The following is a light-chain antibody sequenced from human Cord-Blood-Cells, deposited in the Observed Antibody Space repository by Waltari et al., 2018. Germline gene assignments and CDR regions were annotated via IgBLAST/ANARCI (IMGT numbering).Light chain of an antibody. CDR1: SSDVGSYNL. Sequence: QSALTQPASASGSPGQSITIPCTGTSSDVGSYNLVSSYQQHHGKAPKLMIYEVSNRPSGVSYRFSGSKAGNTASLTISGLQAEDEADYYCCSYAGSSTPVVFGGGTKLTVL. CDR3: CSYAGSSTPVV. J-gene: IGLJ2*01. V-gene: IGLV2-23*02. CDR2: EVS.